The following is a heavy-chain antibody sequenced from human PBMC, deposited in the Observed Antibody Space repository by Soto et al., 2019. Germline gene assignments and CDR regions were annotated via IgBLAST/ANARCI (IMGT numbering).Heavy chain of an antibody. J-gene: IGHJ6*03. CDR2: IYSGGST. Sequence: GGSLRLSCAASGFTVSSNYMSWVRQAPGKGLEWVSVIYSGGSTYYADSVKGRFTISRHNSKNTLYLQMNSLRAEDTAVYYCARVQGDCSSTSCYYYYMDVWGKGTTVTVSS. CDR3: ARVQGDCSSTSCYYYYMDV. D-gene: IGHD2-2*01. CDR1: GFTVSSNY. V-gene: IGHV3-53*04.